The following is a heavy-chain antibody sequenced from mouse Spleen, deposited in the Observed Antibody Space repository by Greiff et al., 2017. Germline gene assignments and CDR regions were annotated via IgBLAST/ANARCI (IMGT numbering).Heavy chain of an antibody. CDR2: ISYSGST. J-gene: IGHJ3*01. V-gene: IGHV3-2*02. CDR1: GYSITSDYA. D-gene: IGHD1-2*01. CDR3: ASGGNYGSWFAY. Sequence: EVQGVESGPGLVKPSQSLSLTCTVTGYSITSDYAWNWIRQFPGNKLEWMGYISYSGSTSYNPSLKSRISITRDTSKNQFFLQLNSVTTEDTATYYCASGGNYGSWFAYWGQGTLVTVSA.